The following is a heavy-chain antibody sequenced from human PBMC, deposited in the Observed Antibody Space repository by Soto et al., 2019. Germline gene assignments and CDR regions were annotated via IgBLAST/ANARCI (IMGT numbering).Heavy chain of an antibody. V-gene: IGHV1-3*01. Sequence: ASVKVSCKASGYTFTTYTLHWLRQAPGQRLEWMGWINSGNGDTKYSQTFQGRVTITSDTSANTAYMELSSLRSEDTAVYYCTRDPGRSWFDPWGQGTLVTVSS. J-gene: IGHJ5*02. D-gene: IGHD3-10*01. CDR2: INSGNGDT. CDR3: TRDPGRSWFDP. CDR1: GYTFTTYT.